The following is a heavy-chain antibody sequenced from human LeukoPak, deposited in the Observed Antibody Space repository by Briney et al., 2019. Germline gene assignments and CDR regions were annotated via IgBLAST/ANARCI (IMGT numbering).Heavy chain of an antibody. D-gene: IGHD3-10*01. Sequence: SETLSLTCTVSGGSISSYYWSWIRQPPGKGLEWIGYICYSGSTNYNPSLKSRVIISVDTSKNQFSLKLSFLAAADAAVYYCARVEEGYGAGRRENYYYYYMDVWGKGTTVTISS. J-gene: IGHJ6*03. V-gene: IGHV4-59*01. CDR1: GGSISSYY. CDR2: ICYSGST. CDR3: ARVEEGYGAGRRENYYYYYMDV.